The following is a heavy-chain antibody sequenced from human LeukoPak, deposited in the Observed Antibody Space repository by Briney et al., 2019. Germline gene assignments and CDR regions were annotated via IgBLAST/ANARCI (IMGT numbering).Heavy chain of an antibody. V-gene: IGHV3-30-3*01. J-gene: IGHJ3*02. CDR2: ISYDGSNK. CDR3: ARYYIVVVPAAINDAFDI. Sequence: GGSLRLSCAASGFTFSSYAMHWVRQAPGKGLEWVAVISYDGSNKYYADSVKGRFTISRDNSKNTLYLQMNSLRAEDTAVYYCARYYIVVVPAAINDAFDIWGQGTMVTVSS. D-gene: IGHD2-2*01. CDR1: GFTFSSYA.